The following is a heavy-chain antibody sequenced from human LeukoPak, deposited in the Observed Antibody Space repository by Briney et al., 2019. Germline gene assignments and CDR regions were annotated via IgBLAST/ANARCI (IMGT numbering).Heavy chain of an antibody. CDR1: GFTFSSYS. D-gene: IGHD3-10*01. Sequence: GGSLRLSCAASGFTFSSYSMNWVRQAPGKGLEWVSSISSSSSYIYYADSVKGRFTISRDNAKNSLYLQMNSLRAEDTAVYYCVRGPVVRGVHAFDIWGQGTMVTVSS. J-gene: IGHJ3*02. CDR2: ISSSSSYI. V-gene: IGHV3-21*01. CDR3: VRGPVVRGVHAFDI.